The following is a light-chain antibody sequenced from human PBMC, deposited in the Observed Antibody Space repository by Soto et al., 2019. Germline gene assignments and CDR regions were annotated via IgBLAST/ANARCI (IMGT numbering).Light chain of an antibody. CDR2: DNN. CDR1: SSNIGNNH. J-gene: IGLJ2*01. Sequence: QSVLTQPPSVSAAPGHKVTISCSGSSSNIGNNHVSWSQHLPGTAPKLLIYDNNKRPSGTPDRYSGSRSGTSATLGITGLQTGDEADYYCGTWDSSLSAGVFGGGTKLTVL. V-gene: IGLV1-51*01. CDR3: GTWDSSLSAGV.